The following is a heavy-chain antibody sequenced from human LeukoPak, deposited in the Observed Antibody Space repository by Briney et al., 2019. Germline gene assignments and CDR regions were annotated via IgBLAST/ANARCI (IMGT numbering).Heavy chain of an antibody. D-gene: IGHD5-24*01. J-gene: IGHJ3*01. CDR3: AKDIQLST. CDR1: GFTFSVAA. Sequence: GGSLRLSCAAAGFTFSVAAMTWVRQAPGKGLEWVSLIGASGESTYYADSVKGRFTISRDNSKNTLSLQMNSLRVEDTAMYFCAKDIQLSTWGLGTMVTVSS. V-gene: IGHV3-23*01. CDR2: IGASGEST.